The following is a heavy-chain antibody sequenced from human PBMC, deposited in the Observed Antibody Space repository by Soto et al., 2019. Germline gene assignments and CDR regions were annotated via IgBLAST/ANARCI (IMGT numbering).Heavy chain of an antibody. V-gene: IGHV3-13*01. Sequence: EVQLVESGGGLVQPGGSLRLSCAASGFIFSTYDMHWVRQATGKGLEWVSAIGTLRDTYYLDSVKGRFTISRENARNSVYLQMNSLRAGDTAVYYCARGRSNHYGSSPPPRFDPWGREPSSPSPQ. D-gene: IGHD3-10*01. CDR3: ARGRSNHYGSSPPPRFDP. CDR2: IGTLRDT. J-gene: IGHJ5*02. CDR1: GFIFSTYD.